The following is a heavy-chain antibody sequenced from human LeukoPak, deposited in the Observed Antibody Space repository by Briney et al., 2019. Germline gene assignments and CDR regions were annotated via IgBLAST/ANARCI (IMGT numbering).Heavy chain of an antibody. Sequence: PGGSLRLSCAASGFTFSSYEMNWVRQAPGKGLEWVSYISSSGSTIYYADSVKGRFTISRDNANNSLYLQMNSLRAEDTAVYYCASAGEKEDQLVDYWGQGTLVTVSS. D-gene: IGHD3-16*01. CDR3: ASAGEKEDQLVDY. J-gene: IGHJ4*02. CDR1: GFTFSSYE. V-gene: IGHV3-48*03. CDR2: ISSSGSTI.